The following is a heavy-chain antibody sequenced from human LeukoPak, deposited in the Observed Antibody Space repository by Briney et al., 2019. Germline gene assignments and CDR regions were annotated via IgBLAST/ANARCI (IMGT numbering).Heavy chain of an antibody. CDR2: INPSSGGT. Sequence: GASVKVSCKASGYTFTDYYMHWVRQAPGQGLEWMGWINPSSGGTNYAQKFQGRVTMTRDTSINIDYMELSSLRSDDTAVYYCARDLNSGNSAWGQGTLVTVSS. D-gene: IGHD4-23*01. CDR3: ARDLNSGNSA. V-gene: IGHV1-2*02. CDR1: GYTFTDYY. J-gene: IGHJ5*02.